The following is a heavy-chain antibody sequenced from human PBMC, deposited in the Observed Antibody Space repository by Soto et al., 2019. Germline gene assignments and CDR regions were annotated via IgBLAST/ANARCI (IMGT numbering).Heavy chain of an antibody. J-gene: IGHJ4*02. CDR1: AFSLSTSGVG. Sequence: QITLKESGPPLEKPTQTLTLTCTVSAFSLSTSGVGVGWIRQRPGKALEWVALIYWDDDKRYSPSLKSRLTITEDPSKNQVVLTMTNMDPVDTATYYCAHSITMVRGVIIKGAFDYWGQGTLVTVSS. CDR2: IYWDDDK. D-gene: IGHD3-10*01. CDR3: AHSITMVRGVIIKGAFDY. V-gene: IGHV2-5*02.